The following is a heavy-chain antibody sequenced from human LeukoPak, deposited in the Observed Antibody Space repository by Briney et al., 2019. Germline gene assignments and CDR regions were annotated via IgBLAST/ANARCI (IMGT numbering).Heavy chain of an antibody. V-gene: IGHV1-69*05. CDR2: VIPIFGTV. Sequence: SVKVSFKASGGTFSSYAISWVRQAPGQGLEWMGGVIPIFGTVKYAQKFQGRVTITTDESTNTAYMELSSLRSEDTAVYYCARNAVTTYYHYYLDVWGKGTPVTVSS. D-gene: IGHD4-11*01. CDR3: ARNAVTTYYHYYLDV. CDR1: GGTFSSYA. J-gene: IGHJ6*03.